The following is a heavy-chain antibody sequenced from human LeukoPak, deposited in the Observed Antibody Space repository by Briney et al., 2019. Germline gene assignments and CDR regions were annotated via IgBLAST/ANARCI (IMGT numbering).Heavy chain of an antibody. CDR2: IFPGDSDT. V-gene: IGHV5-51*07. J-gene: IGHJ4*02. CDR3: ARHVDSSSWSPFDY. D-gene: IGHD6-13*01. Sequence: GESLKISCKGSGYSFTNYWIGWVHQMPGKGLEWMGIIFPGDSDTTYSPSFQGQVTISADKSISTAYLQWSSLKASDTAMYYCARHVDSSSWSPFDYWGQGTLVTVSS. CDR1: GYSFTNYW.